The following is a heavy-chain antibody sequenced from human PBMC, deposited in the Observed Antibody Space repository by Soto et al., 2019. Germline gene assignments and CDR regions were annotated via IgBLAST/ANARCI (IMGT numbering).Heavy chain of an antibody. CDR3: AKVLVKPIVVVPAAPFDY. V-gene: IGHV3-23*01. CDR1: GFTFRICA. D-gene: IGHD2-2*01. CDR2: ISGSGGIT. J-gene: IGHJ4*02. Sequence: VESLRLFYVCSGFTFRICAMSRVRHASGKGLEWVSAISGSGGITYYADSVKGRFTISRDNSKNTLYLQMNSLRAEDTAVYYCAKVLVKPIVVVPAAPFDYWGQGT.